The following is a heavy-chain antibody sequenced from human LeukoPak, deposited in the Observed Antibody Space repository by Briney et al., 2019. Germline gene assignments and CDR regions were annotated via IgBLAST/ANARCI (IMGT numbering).Heavy chain of an antibody. CDR2: IHPNSGDT. Sequence: GESLKISCKGSGYSFTSYWIGWVRQASGQGLEWMGWIHPNSGDTKSAQRFQGRVTMTRDTSISTAYMELTRLTSDDTAVYYCASYYGHYTRNWMDTWGQGTLVTVSS. J-gene: IGHJ5*02. V-gene: IGHV1-2*02. CDR3: ASYYGHYTRNWMDT. CDR1: GYSFTSYW. D-gene: IGHD4-17*01.